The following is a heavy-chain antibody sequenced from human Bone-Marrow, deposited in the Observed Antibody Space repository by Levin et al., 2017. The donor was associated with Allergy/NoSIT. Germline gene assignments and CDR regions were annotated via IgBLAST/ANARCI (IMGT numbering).Heavy chain of an antibody. V-gene: IGHV6-1*01. CDR3: PRGTTNISGSYYFDF. D-gene: IGHD3-22*01. J-gene: IGHJ4*02. CDR2: TYYRSKWYN. Sequence: SQTLSLTCAISGDSVSNQRAAWNWIRQSPSRGLEWLGRTYYRSKWYNEYAESVKSRATINPDTSKSQISLQLESVPPEDTAVYYCPRGTTNISGSYYFDFWGPGTLDPVSS. CDR1: GDSVSNQRAA.